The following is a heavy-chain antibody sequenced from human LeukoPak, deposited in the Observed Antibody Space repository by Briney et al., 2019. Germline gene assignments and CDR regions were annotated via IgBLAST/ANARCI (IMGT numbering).Heavy chain of an antibody. D-gene: IGHD2-2*01. CDR2: INPSGGST. J-gene: IGHJ4*02. V-gene: IGHV1-46*01. CDR3: ASLAGYCSSTSCYGRYAADFDY. Sequence: ASVKASCKASGYTFTSYYMHWVRQAPGQGLEWMGIINPSGGSTSYAQKFQGRVTMTRDTSTSTVYMELSSLRSEDTAVYYCASLAGYCSSTSCYGRYAADFDYWGQGTLVTVSS. CDR1: GYTFTSYY.